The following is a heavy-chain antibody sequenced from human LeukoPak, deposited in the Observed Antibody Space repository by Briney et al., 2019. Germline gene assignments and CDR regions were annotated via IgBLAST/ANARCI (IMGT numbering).Heavy chain of an antibody. CDR1: GGSVSSGSYY. V-gene: IGHV4-61*01. CDR2: TYYSGST. Sequence: SETLSLTCTVSGGSVSSGSYYWSWIRQPPGKGLEWIGYTYYSGSTNYNPSLKSRVTISVDTSKNQFSLKLSSVTAADTAVYYCATYSSAMVHYWGQGTLVTVSS. D-gene: IGHD3-10*01. CDR3: ATYSSAMVHY. J-gene: IGHJ4*02.